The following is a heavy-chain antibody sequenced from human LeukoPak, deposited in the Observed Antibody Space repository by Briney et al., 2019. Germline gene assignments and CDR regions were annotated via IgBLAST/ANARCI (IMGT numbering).Heavy chain of an antibody. D-gene: IGHD4-17*01. V-gene: IGHV4-39*01. Sequence: PSETLSLTCTVSGGSISSSSYYWGWIRQPPGEGLEWIGSIYYSGSTYYNPSLKSRVTISVDTSKNQFSLKLSSVTAADTAVYYCAKPYGDYDAFDIWGQGTMVTVSS. J-gene: IGHJ3*02. CDR1: GGSISSSSYY. CDR2: IYYSGST. CDR3: AKPYGDYDAFDI.